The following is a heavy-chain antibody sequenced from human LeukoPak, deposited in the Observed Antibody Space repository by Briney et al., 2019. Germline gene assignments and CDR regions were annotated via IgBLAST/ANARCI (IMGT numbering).Heavy chain of an antibody. V-gene: IGHV3-20*04. D-gene: IGHD6-13*01. CDR3: ARGGLAAAASNEGRAFDI. CDR1: GFTFDDYA. Sequence: GGSLRLSCAASGFTFDDYAMSWVRQAPGKGLEWVSHINWDGGSTGYADSVKGRFTISRDNGKNSLYLQMNSLRAEDTTFYYCARGGLAAAASNEGRAFDIWGQGTMVTVSS. CDR2: INWDGGST. J-gene: IGHJ3*02.